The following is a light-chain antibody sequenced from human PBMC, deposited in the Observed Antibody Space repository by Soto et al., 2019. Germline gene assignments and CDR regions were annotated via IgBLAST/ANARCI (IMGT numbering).Light chain of an antibody. Sequence: DIQLTQSPSFLSASVGDRVTITCRANQDISYYLAWYQQKQGKVPKLLIYAASTLQSGVPSRFSGSGSGTDFTLTISSLQPEDIATYYCQKYHSAPRTFGQGTKVDIK. CDR3: QKYHSAPRT. CDR1: QDISYY. V-gene: IGKV1-27*01. J-gene: IGKJ1*01. CDR2: AAS.